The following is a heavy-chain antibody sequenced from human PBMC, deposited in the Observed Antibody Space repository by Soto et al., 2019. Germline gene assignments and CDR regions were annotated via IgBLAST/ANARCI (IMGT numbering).Heavy chain of an antibody. Sequence: GASVKVSCKASGGTFSSYAISWLRQAPGQGLEWMGGIIPIFGTANYAQKFQGRVTITADKSTSTAYMELSSLRSEDTAVYYCARTHDSSGPGAFDIWGQGTMVTVSS. CDR2: IIPIFGTA. V-gene: IGHV1-69*06. D-gene: IGHD3-22*01. CDR3: ARTHDSSGPGAFDI. CDR1: GGTFSSYA. J-gene: IGHJ3*02.